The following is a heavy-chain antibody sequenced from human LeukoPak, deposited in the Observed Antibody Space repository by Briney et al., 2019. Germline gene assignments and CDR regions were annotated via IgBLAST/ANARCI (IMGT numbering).Heavy chain of an antibody. CDR1: GGSISSSSYY. Sequence: SETLSLTCTVSGGSISSSSYYWGWIRQPLGKGLEWIGSIYYSGSTYYNPSLKSRVTISVDTSKNQFSLKLSSVTAADTAVYYCARHRWYYDFWSGYTDLNWFDPWGQGTLVTVSS. CDR3: ARHRWYYDFWSGYTDLNWFDP. CDR2: IYYSGST. V-gene: IGHV4-39*01. D-gene: IGHD3-3*01. J-gene: IGHJ5*02.